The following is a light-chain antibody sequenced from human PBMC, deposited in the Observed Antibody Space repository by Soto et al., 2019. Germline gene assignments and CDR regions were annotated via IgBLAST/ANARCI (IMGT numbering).Light chain of an antibody. J-gene: IGLJ2*01. CDR1: SGHSSYA. Sequence: QTMVTQSPSASASLGASVKLTCTLSSGHSSYAIAWHQQQPEKGPRYLMKLNSDGSHGKGDGIPDRFSGSSSGAERYLTISSLQSEDEADYYCQTWGSGTVVFGGGTKLTVL. CDR3: QTWGSGTVV. V-gene: IGLV4-69*01. CDR2: LNSDGSH.